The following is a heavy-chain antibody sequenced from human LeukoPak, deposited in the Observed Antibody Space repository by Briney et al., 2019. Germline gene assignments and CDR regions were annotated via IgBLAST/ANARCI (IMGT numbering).Heavy chain of an antibody. CDR2: ISGSGGST. Sequence: GGSLRLSCAASGFTFGSYAMSWVRQAPGKGLEWVSAISGSGGSTYYADSVKGRFTISRDNSKNTLYLQMNSLRAEDTAVYYCAKGFGWFGELLDYFDYWGQGTLVTVSS. D-gene: IGHD3-10*01. CDR1: GFTFGSYA. CDR3: AKGFGWFGELLDYFDY. V-gene: IGHV3-23*01. J-gene: IGHJ4*02.